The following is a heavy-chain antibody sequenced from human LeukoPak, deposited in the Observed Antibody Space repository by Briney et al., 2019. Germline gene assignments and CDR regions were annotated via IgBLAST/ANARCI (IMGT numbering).Heavy chain of an antibody. CDR2: IYYSGST. V-gene: IGHV4-59*12. D-gene: IGHD1-26*01. CDR3: ARDEGGSFGH. Sequence: SETLSLTCTVSGGSISSYSRSWIRQPPGKGLEWIWYIYYSGSTNYTPSLKSRVTISVDTSKNQFSLKRGSVTAADTAVYYCARDEGGSFGHWGQGTLVTVS. CDR1: GGSISSYS. J-gene: IGHJ4*02.